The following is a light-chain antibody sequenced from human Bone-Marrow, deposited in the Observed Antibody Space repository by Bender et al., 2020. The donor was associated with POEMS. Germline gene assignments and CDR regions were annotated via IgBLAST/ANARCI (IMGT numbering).Light chain of an antibody. CDR2: DVT. V-gene: IGLV2-8*01. CDR1: SSDVGAYDF. Sequence: QSALTQPPSASGSPGQSVIIVCAGTSSDVGAYDFVSWYQQHPGKSPKLLIFDVTKRPSGVPDRFSGSKSGTTASLTVSRLQADDEAHYYCTSYSDSASANWLFGGGTKLTVL. CDR3: TSYSDSASANWL. J-gene: IGLJ3*02.